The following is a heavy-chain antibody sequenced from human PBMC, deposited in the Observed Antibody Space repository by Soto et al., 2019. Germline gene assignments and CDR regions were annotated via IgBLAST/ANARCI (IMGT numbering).Heavy chain of an antibody. V-gene: IGHV3-30*18. D-gene: IGHD6-19*01. J-gene: IGHJ4*02. CDR2: ISSDATKK. CDR3: AKEAPGGWHFFDT. CDR1: GFTFRTYG. Sequence: QVPLVESGGGVVQPGRSLRLSCAASGFTFRTYGMHWVRQAPGEGLEWVADISSDATKKHYADSVKGRFTISRDNSKNTLYLQMISLRTEDTAVYYCAKEAPGGWHFFDTWGQGTLVTVSS.